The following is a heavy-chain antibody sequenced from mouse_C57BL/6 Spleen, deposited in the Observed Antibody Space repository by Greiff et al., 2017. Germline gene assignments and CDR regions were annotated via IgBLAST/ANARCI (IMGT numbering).Heavy chain of an antibody. Sequence: VKLQQSGPELVKPGASVKISCKASGYSFTSYYIHWVKQRPGQGLEWIGWIYPGSGNTKYNEKFKGKATLTADTSSSPAYMQLSSLTSEDSAVYYCARGVLYYDYDGFAYWGQGTLVTVSA. CDR3: ARGVLYYDYDGFAY. V-gene: IGHV1-66*01. CDR2: IYPGSGNT. CDR1: GYSFTSYY. J-gene: IGHJ3*01. D-gene: IGHD2-4*01.